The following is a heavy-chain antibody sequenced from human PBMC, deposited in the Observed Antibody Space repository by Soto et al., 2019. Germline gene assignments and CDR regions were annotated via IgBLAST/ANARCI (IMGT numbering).Heavy chain of an antibody. V-gene: IGHV4-59*01. J-gene: IGHJ4*02. D-gene: IGHD5-12*01. CDR1: GGSISSYY. CDR2: IYYSGTH. CDR3: ARVQMATLYFDY. Sequence: PETLSLTCTVSGGSISSYYWSWVRQPPGKGLEWIGYIYYSGTHKYNPSLKSRLTISVDTSKNQFSLKLNSMTAADTAVYYCARVQMATLYFDYWGQGTLVTVSS.